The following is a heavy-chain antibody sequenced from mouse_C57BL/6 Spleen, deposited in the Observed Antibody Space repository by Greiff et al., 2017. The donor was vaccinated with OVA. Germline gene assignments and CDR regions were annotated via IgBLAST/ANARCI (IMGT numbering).Heavy chain of an antibody. D-gene: IGHD2-3*01. J-gene: IGHJ2*01. V-gene: IGHV1-52*01. CDR3: ARGDGYYGY. Sequence: QVQLQQPGAELVRPGSSVKLSCKASGYTFTSYWMHWVKQRPIQGLEWIGNIDPSDSETHYNQKFKDKATLTVDKSSSTAYMQLSSLTSEASAVYYCARGDGYYGYWGQGTTLTVSS. CDR1: GYTFTSYW. CDR2: IDPSDSET.